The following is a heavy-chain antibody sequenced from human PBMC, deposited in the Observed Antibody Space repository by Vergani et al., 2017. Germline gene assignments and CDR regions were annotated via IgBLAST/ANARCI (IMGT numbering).Heavy chain of an antibody. J-gene: IGHJ3*02. Sequence: QVQLVQSGAEVKKPGASVKVSCKASGYTFTGYYMHWVRQAPGQGLEWMGRIIPILGIANYAQKFQGRVTITADKSTSTAYMELSSLRSEDTAVYYCARGQNDILTGYYAFDIWGQGTMVTVSS. CDR3: ARGQNDILTGYYAFDI. CDR1: GYTFTGYY. V-gene: IGHV1-69*04. D-gene: IGHD3-9*01. CDR2: IIPILGIA.